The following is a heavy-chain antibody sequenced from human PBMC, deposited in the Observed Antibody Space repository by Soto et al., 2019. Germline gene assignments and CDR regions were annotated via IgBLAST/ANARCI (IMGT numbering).Heavy chain of an antibody. V-gene: IGHV3-23*01. CDR1: GFTFSTYA. CDR3: AKNGDFWSWGMDV. CDR2: ISSSGDGT. Sequence: GGSLRLSCAASGFTFSTYAMTWVRQAPGKGLEWVAIISSSGDGTYYVDSVKGRFTISRDNPRNTLNLQMNSLRAEGTAVYYCAKNGDFWSWGMDVWGQGTTVTVSS. J-gene: IGHJ6*02. D-gene: IGHD3-3*01.